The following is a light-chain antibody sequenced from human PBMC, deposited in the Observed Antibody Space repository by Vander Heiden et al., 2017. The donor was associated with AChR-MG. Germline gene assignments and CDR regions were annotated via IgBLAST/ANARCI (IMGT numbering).Light chain of an antibody. CDR3: QQDNNWPWT. Sequence: EIVMTQSPATLSVSPGERATLSCRAGQSVSSNLAWYQQKPCQAPRLLIYGASTRATGIPARFTGSGSGTEFTLTISILQSEDFAVYYCQQDNNWPWTFGQGTKVEIK. CDR2: GAS. J-gene: IGKJ1*01. V-gene: IGKV3-15*01. CDR1: QSVSSN.